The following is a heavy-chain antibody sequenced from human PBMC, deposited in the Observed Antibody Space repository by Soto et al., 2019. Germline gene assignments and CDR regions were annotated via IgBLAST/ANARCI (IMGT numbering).Heavy chain of an antibody. D-gene: IGHD3-22*01. Sequence: SETLSLTCTVSGGSVSGGSYYWSWIRQSPGKGLEWIGYIYNTGTTKYNATIKSRVTISVDTSKNQFSLKLSSVTAADTAVYYCARRYYYDSSGYYYGPLRPWGQGTMVTVSS. CDR3: ARRYYYDSSGYYYGPLRP. V-gene: IGHV4-61*01. CDR2: IYNTGTT. J-gene: IGHJ3*01. CDR1: GGSVSGGSYY.